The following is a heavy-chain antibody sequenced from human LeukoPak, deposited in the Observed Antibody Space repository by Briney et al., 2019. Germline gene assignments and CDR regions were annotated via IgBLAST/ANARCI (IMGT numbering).Heavy chain of an antibody. D-gene: IGHD6-13*01. CDR2: ISGSGGST. J-gene: IGHJ5*02. CDR1: GFTFSSYA. V-gene: IGHV3-23*01. Sequence: GGSLRLSCAASGFTFSSYAMSWVRQAPGKGLEWVSAISGSGGSTYYADSVKGRFTISRDNSKNTLYLQMNSLRAEDTAVYYCAKDHMYSSSWNWFDPWGQGTLVTVPS. CDR3: AKDHMYSSSWNWFDP.